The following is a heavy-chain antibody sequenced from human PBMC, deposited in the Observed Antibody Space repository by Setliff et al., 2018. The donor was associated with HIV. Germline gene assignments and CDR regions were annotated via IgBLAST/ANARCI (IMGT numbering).Heavy chain of an antibody. V-gene: IGHV4-34*01. CDR1: GAPFNGYY. D-gene: IGHD2-2*01. Sequence: ETLSLTCAVYGAPFNGYYWARIRQSPAKGPEWIGEIYHSGIVNYNPSLQSRVTISTDTSKNQFSLRLNSVTVADTAVYYCARVRLRVPPSIFDYWGMGSLVTVSS. J-gene: IGHJ4*02. CDR3: ARVRLRVPPSIFDY. CDR2: IYHSGIV.